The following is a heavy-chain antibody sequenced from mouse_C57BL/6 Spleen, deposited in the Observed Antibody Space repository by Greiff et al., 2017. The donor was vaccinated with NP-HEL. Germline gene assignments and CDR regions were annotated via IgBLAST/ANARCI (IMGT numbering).Heavy chain of an antibody. CDR2: IYPRSGNT. J-gene: IGHJ4*01. D-gene: IGHD1-1*01. CDR3: ARYGSYAMDY. CDR1: GYTFTSYG. Sequence: LQESGAELARPGASVKLSCKASGYTFTSYGISWVKQRTGQGLEWIGEIYPRSGNTYYNEKFKGKATLTADKSSSTAYMELRSLTSEDAAVYFCARYGSYAMDYWGRGTSVTVSS. V-gene: IGHV1-81*01.